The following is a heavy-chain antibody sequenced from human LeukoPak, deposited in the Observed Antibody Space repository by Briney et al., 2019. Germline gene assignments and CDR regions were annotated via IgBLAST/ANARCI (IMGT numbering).Heavy chain of an antibody. Sequence: GGSLRLSCAASGFIFSSYGMHWVRQAPGKGLEWVAFIRYDGSNKYYADSVKGRFTISRDNSKNTLYLQMNSLRAEATAVYYCAKDMDYGDGYFDYWGQGTLVTVSS. D-gene: IGHD4-17*01. V-gene: IGHV3-30*02. CDR2: IRYDGSNK. J-gene: IGHJ4*02. CDR3: AKDMDYGDGYFDY. CDR1: GFIFSSYG.